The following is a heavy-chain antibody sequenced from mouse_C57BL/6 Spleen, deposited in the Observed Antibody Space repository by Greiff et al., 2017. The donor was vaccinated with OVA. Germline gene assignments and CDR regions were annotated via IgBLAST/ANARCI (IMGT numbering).Heavy chain of an antibody. V-gene: IGHV3-8*01. CDR1: GYSITSDY. CDR2: ISYSGST. Sequence: DVQLQESGPGLAKPSQTLSLTCSVTGYSITSDYWNWIRKFPGNKLEYMGYISYSGSTYYNPSLKSRNATTRDTSKNQYYLQLNSVTTEDTATYYCASYVYDGYLYAMDYWGQGTSVTVSS. J-gene: IGHJ4*01. D-gene: IGHD2-3*01. CDR3: ASYVYDGYLYAMDY.